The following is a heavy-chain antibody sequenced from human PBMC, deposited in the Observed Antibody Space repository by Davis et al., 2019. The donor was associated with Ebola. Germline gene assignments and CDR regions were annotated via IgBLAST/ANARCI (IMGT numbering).Heavy chain of an antibody. CDR2: IGTAGDT. CDR3: ARARFGEWDFDY. J-gene: IGHJ4*02. CDR1: GFTFSSYD. D-gene: IGHD3-10*01. V-gene: IGHV3-13*01. Sequence: GESLKISCAASGFTFSSYDMHWVRQATGKGLEWVSAIGTAGDTYYSGSVKGRFTISKENAKNSLYLQMNSLGAGDTAVYYCARARFGEWDFDYWGQGTLVTVSS.